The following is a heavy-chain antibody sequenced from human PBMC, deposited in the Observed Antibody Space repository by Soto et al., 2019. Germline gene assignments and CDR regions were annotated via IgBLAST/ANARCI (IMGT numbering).Heavy chain of an antibody. CDR1: GGTFSSYA. D-gene: IGHD2-15*01. Sequence: QVQLVQSGAEVKKPGSSVKVSCKASGGTFSSYAISWVRQAPGQGLEWMGGIIPIFGTANYAQKFQGRVTITADESTSTAYMELSSLRSEDTAVYYCARGEVVVAATSKPSDWFDPWGQGTLVTVSS. J-gene: IGHJ5*02. CDR2: IIPIFGTA. CDR3: ARGEVVVAATSKPSDWFDP. V-gene: IGHV1-69*12.